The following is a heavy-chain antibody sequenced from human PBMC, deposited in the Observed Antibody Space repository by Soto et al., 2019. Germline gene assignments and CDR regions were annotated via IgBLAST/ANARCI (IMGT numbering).Heavy chain of an antibody. CDR3: ARGLGLSGKYYALDI. J-gene: IGHJ3*02. D-gene: IGHD1-26*01. CDR1: GFPFSSTD. V-gene: IGHV3-23*01. Sequence: GGSLRLSCAASGFPFSSTDMTWVRQAPGKGLEWVSTIDGSGGTTYYADSVKGRFTISRDNAKSSLFLQMNSLRAEDTAVYYCARGLGLSGKYYALDIWGQGTMVTVSS. CDR2: IDGSGGTT.